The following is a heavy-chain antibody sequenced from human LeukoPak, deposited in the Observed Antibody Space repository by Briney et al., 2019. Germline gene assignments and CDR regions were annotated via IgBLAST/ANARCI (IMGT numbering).Heavy chain of an antibody. CDR3: ARCLGTTCYSAGYGMDV. J-gene: IGHJ6*02. V-gene: IGHV3-48*04. D-gene: IGHD2-2*01. Sequence: GGSLRLSCAASGFTFSSYAMNWVRQAPGKGLEWVSYISSSSSTIYYADSLKGRFTISRDNAKNSLYLQMNSLSAEDTAVYYCARCLGTTCYSAGYGMDVWGQGTTVTVSS. CDR2: ISSSSSTI. CDR1: GFTFSSYA.